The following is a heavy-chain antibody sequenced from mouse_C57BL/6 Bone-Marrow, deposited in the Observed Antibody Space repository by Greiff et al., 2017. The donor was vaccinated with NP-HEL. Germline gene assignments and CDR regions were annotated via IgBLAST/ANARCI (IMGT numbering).Heavy chain of an antibody. CDR3: TRLFYYYGSKGY. Sequence: EVQLQQSGTVLARPGASVKMSCKTSGYTFTSYWMHWVKQRPGQGLEWIGAIYPGNSDTSYNQKFKGKAKLTAGTSASTAYMELSSLTNEDSAVYYCTRLFYYYGSKGYWGQGTTLTVSS. D-gene: IGHD1-1*01. V-gene: IGHV1-5*01. CDR2: IYPGNSDT. J-gene: IGHJ2*01. CDR1: GYTFTSYW.